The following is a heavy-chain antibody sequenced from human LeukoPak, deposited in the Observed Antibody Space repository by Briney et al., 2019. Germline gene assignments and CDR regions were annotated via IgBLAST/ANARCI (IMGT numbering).Heavy chain of an antibody. V-gene: IGHV1-69*13. D-gene: IGHD4-11*01. J-gene: IGHJ6*03. CDR2: IIPIFGTA. CDR3: ARDSATVTNTYYYYYYMDV. CDR1: GGTFSSYA. Sequence: SVKVSCKASGGTFSSYAISWVRQAPGQGLEWMGGIIPIFGTANYAQKFQGRVTITADESTSTAYMELSSLRSEDTAVYYCARDSATVTNTYYYYYYMDVWGKGTTVTVSS.